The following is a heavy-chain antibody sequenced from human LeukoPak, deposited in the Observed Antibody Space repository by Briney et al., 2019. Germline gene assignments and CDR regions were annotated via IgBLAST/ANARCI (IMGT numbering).Heavy chain of an antibody. CDR3: ARHDYSNYPGLNF. Sequence: PSETLSLTCTVSGDSISSSSYHWGWIRQPPGKGLEWIGSIYYSGATYYNPSLKSRVTISVDTSKNHFSLKLSSVTAADTAVYYCARHDYSNYPGLNFWGQGTLVTVSS. J-gene: IGHJ4*02. D-gene: IGHD4-11*01. CDR1: GDSISSSSYH. CDR2: IYYSGAT. V-gene: IGHV4-39*01.